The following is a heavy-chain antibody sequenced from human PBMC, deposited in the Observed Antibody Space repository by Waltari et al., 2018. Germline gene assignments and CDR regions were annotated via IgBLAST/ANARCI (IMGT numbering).Heavy chain of an antibody. D-gene: IGHD6-13*01. J-gene: IGHJ5*02. CDR3: TRVTGGSWEGGFDP. CDR1: GGTFSSHA. Sequence: QVQLVQSGAEVKKPGSSVKVSCKASGGTFSSHAINWVRQAPGQGLEWMGGIIPVFGTANYAQRFQGRVTITTEESTSTAYMELSSLKPEDTAVYYCTRVTGGSWEGGFDPWGQGTLVTVSS. V-gene: IGHV1-69*05. CDR2: IIPVFGTA.